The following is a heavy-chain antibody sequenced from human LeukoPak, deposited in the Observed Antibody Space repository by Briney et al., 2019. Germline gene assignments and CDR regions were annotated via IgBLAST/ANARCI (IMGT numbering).Heavy chain of an antibody. CDR1: GYTFTTYD. D-gene: IGHD3-22*01. CDR3: ARELYDSSGYYFQLCY. V-gene: IGHV1-8*03. J-gene: IGHJ4*02. Sequence: ASVRVSCKASGYTFTTYDINWVRQAPGQGLEWMGWLNPNNGNTGYAQKFQGRVTITRNTSINTAYMELSSLRSEDTAVYYCARELYDSSGYYFQLCYWGQGTLVTVSS. CDR2: LNPNNGNT.